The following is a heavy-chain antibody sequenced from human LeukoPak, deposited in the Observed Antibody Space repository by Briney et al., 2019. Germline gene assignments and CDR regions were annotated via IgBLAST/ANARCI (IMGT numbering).Heavy chain of an antibody. CDR1: GYTFTSYG. V-gene: IGHV1-2*02. Sequence: ASVKVSCKASGYTFTSYGISWVRQAPGQGLEWMGWINPNSGGTNYAQKFEGRVIMTRDTSISTVYMEVRRLRSDDTAVYYCARDAQFTVVVPAAKLNYMDVWGKGTTVTVSS. CDR3: ARDAQFTVVVPAAKLNYMDV. D-gene: IGHD2-2*01. CDR2: INPNSGGT. J-gene: IGHJ6*03.